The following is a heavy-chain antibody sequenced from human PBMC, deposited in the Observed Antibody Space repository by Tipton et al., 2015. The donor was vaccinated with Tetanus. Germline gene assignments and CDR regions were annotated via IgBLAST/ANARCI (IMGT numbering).Heavy chain of an antibody. J-gene: IGHJ4*02. D-gene: IGHD6-19*01. CDR1: GFDFRSDW. CDR3: VRGSSQWRGIDY. Sequence: SLRLSCAASGFDFRSDWMTWVRQAPGKGLEWVANIKQDGNEKYHVDSVKGRFTISRDDAKNTLYLQMNSLTADDTAVYYCVRGSSQWRGIDYWGQGTLVTVSS. CDR2: IKQDGNEK. V-gene: IGHV3-7*01.